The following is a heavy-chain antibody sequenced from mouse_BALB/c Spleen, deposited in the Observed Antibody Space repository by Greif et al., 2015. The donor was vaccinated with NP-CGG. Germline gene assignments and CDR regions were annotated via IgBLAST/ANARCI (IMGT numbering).Heavy chain of an antibody. CDR3: AREGVYYGNPYY. CDR1: GYAFTNYL. J-gene: IGHJ2*01. D-gene: IGHD2-1*01. V-gene: IGHV1-54*01. Sequence: QVQLKQSGAELVRPGTSVKESCKASGYAFTNYLIEGVKQRPGQGLEWIGVINPGSGGTNYNEKFKGKATLTADKSSSTAYMQLSSLTSDDSAVYFCAREGVYYGNPYYWGQGTTLTVSS. CDR2: INPGSGGT.